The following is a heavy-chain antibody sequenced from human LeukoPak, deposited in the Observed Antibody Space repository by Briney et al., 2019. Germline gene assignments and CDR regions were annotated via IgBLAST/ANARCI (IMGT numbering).Heavy chain of an antibody. CDR2: ISSSSSYI. J-gene: IGHJ4*02. CDR1: GLTFSSYS. V-gene: IGHV3-21*01. Sequence: GGSLRLSCAASGLTFSSYSMNWVRQAPGKGLEWVSSISSSSSYIYYADSVKGRFTISRDNAKNSLYLQMNSLRAEDTAVYYCARAQYSSGWYGGDYWGQGTLVTVSS. CDR3: ARAQYSSGWYGGDY. D-gene: IGHD6-19*01.